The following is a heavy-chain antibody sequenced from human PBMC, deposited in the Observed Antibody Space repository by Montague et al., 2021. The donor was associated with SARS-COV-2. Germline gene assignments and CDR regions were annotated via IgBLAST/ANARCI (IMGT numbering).Heavy chain of an antibody. V-gene: IGHV4-39*02. CDR1: GGSIRSSNYY. D-gene: IGHD5-12*01. CDR3: ARRGRKLLPVATTIGGFDI. J-gene: IGHJ3*02. CDR2: IYDSGST. Sequence: SETLSLTCTVSGGSIRSSNYYWDWIRQPPGKGLEWIGSIYDSGSTYCNPSLKSRVTISVDTSKNHFSLKLSSVTAADTAVYYCARRGRKLLPVATTIGGFDIWGQGTMVTVSS.